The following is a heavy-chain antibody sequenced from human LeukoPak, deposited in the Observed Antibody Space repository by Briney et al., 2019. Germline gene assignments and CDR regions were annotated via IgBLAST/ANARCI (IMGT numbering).Heavy chain of an antibody. J-gene: IGHJ4*02. Sequence: SETLSLTCTVSGGSISSSSYYWGWIRQPPGKGLEWIGSIYYSGSTYYNPSLKSRVTISVDTSKNQFSLKLSSVTAADTAVYYCASTVIAAAGTWTSDYWGQGTLVTVSS. CDR3: ASTVIAAAGTWTSDY. CDR1: GGSISSSSYY. V-gene: IGHV4-39*01. D-gene: IGHD6-13*01. CDR2: IYYSGST.